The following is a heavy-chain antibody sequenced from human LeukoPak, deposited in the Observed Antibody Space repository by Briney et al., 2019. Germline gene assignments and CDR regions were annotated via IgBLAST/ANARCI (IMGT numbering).Heavy chain of an antibody. CDR1: GYTFTSYY. CDR3: ARDDRITMAFDP. Sequence: VASVKVSCKASGYTFTSYYMHWVRQAPGQGLEWMGIINPSGGSTSYAQKFQGRVTMTRDTSISTAYMELSRLRSDDTAVYYCARDDRITMAFDPWGQGTLVTVSS. D-gene: IGHD3-10*01. CDR2: INPSGGST. V-gene: IGHV1-46*01. J-gene: IGHJ5*02.